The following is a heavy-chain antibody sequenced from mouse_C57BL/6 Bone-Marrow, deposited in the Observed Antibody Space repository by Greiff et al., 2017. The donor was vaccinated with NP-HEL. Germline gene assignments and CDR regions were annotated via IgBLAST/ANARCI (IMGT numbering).Heavy chain of an antibody. V-gene: IGHV1-20*01. Sequence: VQLKQSGPELVKPGDSVKISCKASGYSFTGYFMNWVMQSHGKSLEWIGRINPYNGDTFYNQKFKGKATLTVDKSSSTAHMELRSLTSEDSAVYYCARRNYGSSYFDYWGQGTTLTVSS. D-gene: IGHD1-1*01. J-gene: IGHJ2*01. CDR1: GYSFTGYF. CDR2: INPYNGDT. CDR3: ARRNYGSSYFDY.